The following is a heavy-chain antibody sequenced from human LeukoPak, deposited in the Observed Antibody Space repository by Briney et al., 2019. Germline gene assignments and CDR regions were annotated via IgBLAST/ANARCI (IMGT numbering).Heavy chain of an antibody. CDR1: GGSISSYY. J-gene: IGHJ4*02. CDR3: ARGNWNEGKYYFDY. CDR2: IYYSGST. V-gene: IGHV4-59*01. D-gene: IGHD1-1*01. Sequence: SETLSLTCTVSGGSISSYYWSWIRQPPGKGLEWIGYIYYSGSTNYNPSLKSRVTISVDTSKNQFSLKLSSVTAADTAVYYCARGNWNEGKYYFDYWGQGTLVTVSS.